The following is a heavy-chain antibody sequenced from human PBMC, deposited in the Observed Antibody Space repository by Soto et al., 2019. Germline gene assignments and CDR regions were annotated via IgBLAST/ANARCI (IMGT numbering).Heavy chain of an antibody. CDR2: IIPILGIA. Sequence: SVKVSCKASGGTFSSYTISWVRQAPGQGLEWMGRIIPILGIANYAQKFQGRVTITADKSTSTAYMELSSLRSEDTAVYYCARVGSGYSGYDYWGQGTLVTVSS. V-gene: IGHV1-69*02. D-gene: IGHD5-12*01. J-gene: IGHJ4*02. CDR3: ARVGSGYSGYDY. CDR1: GGTFSSYT.